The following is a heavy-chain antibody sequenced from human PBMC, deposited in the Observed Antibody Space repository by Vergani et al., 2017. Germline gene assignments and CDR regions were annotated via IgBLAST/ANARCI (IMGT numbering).Heavy chain of an antibody. CDR1: GVSIGSNSYY. Sequence: QLQLQESGPGLVKPSETLSLTCTVSGVSIGSNSYYWGWIRQPPGKELEWIGTIYYTGTTYYNEAHKSRLTISVDTSKNQFSLNLTSVTAADTAVYYCTRHGRSGWAGYLQHWGQGTLVTASS. CDR3: TRHGRSGWAGYLQH. D-gene: IGHD6-19*01. J-gene: IGHJ1*01. V-gene: IGHV4-39*01. CDR2: IYYTGTT.